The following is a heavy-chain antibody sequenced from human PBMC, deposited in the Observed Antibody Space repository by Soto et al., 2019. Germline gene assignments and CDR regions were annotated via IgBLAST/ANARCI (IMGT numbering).Heavy chain of an antibody. J-gene: IGHJ4*02. CDR3: AGRRDPAAGSGSYSGFDY. CDR1: GGTFSSYA. Sequence: SVKVSCKASGGTFSSYAISWVRQAPGQGLEWMGGIIPIFGTANYAQKFQGRVTITADESTSTAYVELSSLRSEDTAVYYCAGRRDPAAGSGSYSGFDYWGQGTLVTVSS. D-gene: IGHD3-10*01. V-gene: IGHV1-69*13. CDR2: IIPIFGTA.